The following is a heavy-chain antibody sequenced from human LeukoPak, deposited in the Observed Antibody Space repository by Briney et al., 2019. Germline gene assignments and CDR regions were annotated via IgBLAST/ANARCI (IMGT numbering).Heavy chain of an antibody. CDR2: ISSSSSTI. D-gene: IGHD3-10*01. Sequence: GGSLRLSCAASGFTFSSYNMNWVRQAPGKGLEWVSYISSSSSTIYYADSVKGRFTISRDNAKNSLYLQMNSLRAEDTAVYYCAKSWGRFGELFPLYYGLDVWGRGTTVTVSS. CDR3: AKSWGRFGELFPLYYGLDV. V-gene: IGHV3-48*01. CDR1: GFTFSSYN. J-gene: IGHJ6*02.